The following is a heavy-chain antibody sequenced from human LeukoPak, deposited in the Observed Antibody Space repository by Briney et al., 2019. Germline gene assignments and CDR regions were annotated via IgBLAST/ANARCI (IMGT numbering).Heavy chain of an antibody. J-gene: IGHJ4*02. CDR1: GFTFGDYA. Sequence: GGSLRLSCTASGFTFGDYAMSWVRQAPGKGLEWVGFIRSKAYGGTTEYAASVKGRFTISRDDSKSIAYLQMNSLKTEDTAVYYCTRDLSGSSGSGGDYWGQGTLVTVSS. CDR2: IRSKAYGGTT. V-gene: IGHV3-49*04. D-gene: IGHD1-26*01. CDR3: TRDLSGSSGSGGDY.